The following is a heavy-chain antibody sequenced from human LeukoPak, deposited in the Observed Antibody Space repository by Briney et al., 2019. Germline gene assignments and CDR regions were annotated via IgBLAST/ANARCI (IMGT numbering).Heavy chain of an antibody. CDR3: ARLSITMVRGAPYGMDV. J-gene: IGHJ6*02. V-gene: IGHV1-2*02. Sequence: ASVKISCKASGYTFTGYYMHWVRQAPGQGLEWMGWINPNSGGTNYAQKFQGRVTMTRDTSISTAYMELGRLRSDDTAVYYCARLSITMVRGAPYGMDVWGQGTTVTVSS. CDR1: GYTFTGYY. D-gene: IGHD3-10*01. CDR2: INPNSGGT.